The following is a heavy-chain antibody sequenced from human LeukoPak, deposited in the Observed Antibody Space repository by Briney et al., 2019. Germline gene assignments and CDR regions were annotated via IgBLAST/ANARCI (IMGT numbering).Heavy chain of an antibody. CDR2: FSGSGGST. CDR3: ARLAGGSYSDY. D-gene: IGHD1-26*01. Sequence: PGQSLRLSCAASGFTFSSYGMRWVRQAPGKGLEWVSTFSGSGGSTHYADSVKGPFTISRDNSKNTLYLQMNSLRAEDTAVYYCARLAGGSYSDYWGQGTLVTVSS. J-gene: IGHJ4*02. CDR1: GFTFSSYG. V-gene: IGHV3-23*01.